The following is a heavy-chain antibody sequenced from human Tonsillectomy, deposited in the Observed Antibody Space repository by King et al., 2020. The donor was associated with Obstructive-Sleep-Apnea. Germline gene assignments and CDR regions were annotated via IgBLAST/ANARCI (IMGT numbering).Heavy chain of an antibody. V-gene: IGHV3-7*03. CDR1: EFTFSNYW. CDR2: IKEDGSEK. CDR3: ASSRLVSAARARLVDYYGLDV. D-gene: IGHD2-15*01. J-gene: IGHJ6*02. Sequence: EVQLVESGGGLVQPGGSLRISCAASEFTFSNYWMSWVRQAPGKGLEWVANIKEDGSEKYYVDSVKGRFTISRDNAKNSLYLQMNGLRAEDTAVYYCASSRLVSAARARLVDYYGLDVWGQGTTVTVSS.